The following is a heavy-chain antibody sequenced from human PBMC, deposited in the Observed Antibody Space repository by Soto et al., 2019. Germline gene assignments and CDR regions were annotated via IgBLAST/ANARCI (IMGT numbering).Heavy chain of an antibody. CDR1: GFTFSSFG. V-gene: IGHV3-23*01. D-gene: IGHD3-9*01. Sequence: EVQLLESGGGLVQPGGSLRLSCTASGFTFSSFGMTWVRQAPGKGLEWVSVISDSGDYTYYADSVRVRFTISKDISKNTVDPQMDSLRAEDTAVFYCATSKLLRYFDWYLGAFDSWGQGTLATVPS. CDR2: ISDSGDYT. CDR3: ATSKLLRYFDWYLGAFDS. J-gene: IGHJ4*02.